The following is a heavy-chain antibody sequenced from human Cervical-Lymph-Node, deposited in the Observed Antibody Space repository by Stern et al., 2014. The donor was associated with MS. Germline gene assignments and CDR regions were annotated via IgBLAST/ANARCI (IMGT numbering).Heavy chain of an antibody. D-gene: IGHD6-13*01. Sequence: QVQLVESGGGVVQPGRSLRLSCAASGFTFSSYGMHWVRQAPGKGLEWVAVIWYDGSKKYYADSVKGRFTISRDNSKNTLYLQMNSLRAEDTAVYYCARSSSPSPYYYYGMDVWGQGTTVTVSS. J-gene: IGHJ6*02. CDR1: GFTFSSYG. CDR3: ARSSSPSPYYYYGMDV. V-gene: IGHV3-33*01. CDR2: IWYDGSKK.